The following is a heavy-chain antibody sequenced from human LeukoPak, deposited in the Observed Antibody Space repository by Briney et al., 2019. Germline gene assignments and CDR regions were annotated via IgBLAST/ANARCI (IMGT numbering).Heavy chain of an antibody. V-gene: IGHV4-39*01. CDR2: IYYSGST. CDR3: ASLLLAYCGGDCYHGVDP. D-gene: IGHD2-21*01. CDR1: GGSISSSSYY. J-gene: IGHJ5*02. Sequence: SETLSLTCTVSGGSISSSSYYWCWIRQPPGKGLEWIGSIYYSGSTYYNPSLKSRVTISVDTSKNQFSLKLSSVTAADTAVYYCASLLLAYCGGDCYHGVDPWGQGTLVTVYS.